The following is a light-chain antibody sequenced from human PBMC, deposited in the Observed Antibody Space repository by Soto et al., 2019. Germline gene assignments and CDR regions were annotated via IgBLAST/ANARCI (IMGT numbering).Light chain of an antibody. J-gene: IGKJ1*01. CDR1: QSISNW. V-gene: IGKV1-5*01. Sequence: DIQMTQSPSTLSASVGDRVTITCRASQSISNWLAWYQQKPGKAPKSLIYDASNLESGVPSRFSGGGSGTEFTLTISSLQPDDFATYYCQQYNGFSPKTFGQGTKVDIK. CDR2: DAS. CDR3: QQYNGFSPKT.